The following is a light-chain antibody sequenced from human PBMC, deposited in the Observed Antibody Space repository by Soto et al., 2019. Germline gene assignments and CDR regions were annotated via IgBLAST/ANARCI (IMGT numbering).Light chain of an antibody. J-gene: IGKJ1*01. Sequence: EIVLTQSPGTLSWSPGERATLSCRASQSVSSSYLAWHQQKPGQAPRLLIYGASSRATGIPERFSGSGSGTDFTLTISRLEPEDFATYYCQQYNRYSFGQGTQVDI. CDR2: GAS. V-gene: IGKV3-20*01. CDR1: QSVSSSY. CDR3: QQYNRYS.